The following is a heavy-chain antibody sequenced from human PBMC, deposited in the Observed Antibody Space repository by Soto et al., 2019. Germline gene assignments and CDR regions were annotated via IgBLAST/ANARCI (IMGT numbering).Heavy chain of an antibody. Sequence: QVQLVQSGAEVKKPGSSVKVSCKASGGTFSSYAISWVRQAPGQGLEWMGGIIPIFGTANYAHKFQGRVTITADESTSTAYMELSSLRSEDTAVYYCAREKHVTVTSFGVGPHNHYGMAVWGQGTTVTVSS. CDR3: AREKHVTVTSFGVGPHNHYGMAV. J-gene: IGHJ6*02. CDR1: GGTFSSYA. V-gene: IGHV1-69*01. D-gene: IGHD3-3*01. CDR2: IIPIFGTA.